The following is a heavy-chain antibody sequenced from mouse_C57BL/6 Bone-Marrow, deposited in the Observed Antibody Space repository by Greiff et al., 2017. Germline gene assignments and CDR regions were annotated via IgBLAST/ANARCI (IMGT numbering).Heavy chain of an antibody. V-gene: IGHV1-26*01. CDR3: ASEFSYYFDY. Sequence: EVQLQQSGPELVKPGASVKISCKASGYTFTDYYMNWVKQSHGKSLEWIGDINPNNGGTSYNQKFKGKATLTVDKSSSTAYMELRSLTSEDSAVYYCASEFSYYFDYWGQGTTLTVSS. CDR2: INPNNGGT. CDR1: GYTFTDYY. J-gene: IGHJ2*01.